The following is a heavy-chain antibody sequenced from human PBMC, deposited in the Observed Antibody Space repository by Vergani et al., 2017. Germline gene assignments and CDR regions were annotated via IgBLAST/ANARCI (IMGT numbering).Heavy chain of an antibody. D-gene: IGHD2-2*01. J-gene: IGHJ4*02. Sequence: EVQMVESGGGLVKPGGSLRLSCVASGVTFSHYSMNWVRQAPGKGLEWVSSISSSSSYIYYADSVKGRFTISRDNAKNSLYLQMNSLRAEDTAVYYCARDESLCSSTSCPDYWGQGTLVTVSS. V-gene: IGHV3-21*01. CDR3: ARDESLCSSTSCPDY. CDR1: GVTFSHYS. CDR2: ISSSSSYI.